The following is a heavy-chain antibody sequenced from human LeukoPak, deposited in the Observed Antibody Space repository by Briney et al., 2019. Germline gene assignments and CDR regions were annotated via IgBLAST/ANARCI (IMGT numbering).Heavy chain of an antibody. Sequence: GGSLRLSCAASGFTFSSYGMHWVRQAPGMGLEWVAFIRYDGSNKYYADSVKGRFTISRDNSKNTLYLQMNSLRAEDTAVYYCAKVLDSLNSSWRYYFDYWGQGTLVTVSS. CDR1: GFTFSSYG. CDR2: IRYDGSNK. CDR3: AKVLDSLNSSWRYYFDY. D-gene: IGHD6-13*01. J-gene: IGHJ4*02. V-gene: IGHV3-30*02.